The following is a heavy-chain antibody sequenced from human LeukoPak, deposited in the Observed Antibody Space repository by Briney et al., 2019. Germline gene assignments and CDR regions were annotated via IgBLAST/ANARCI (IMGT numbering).Heavy chain of an antibody. CDR3: ARLYSRVGPFDY. J-gene: IGHJ4*02. D-gene: IGHD5-18*01. V-gene: IGHV3-21*01. CDR2: ISSSSPYI. Sequence: GGSLRLSCAASAFTFSDYSMNWVRQAPGKGLEWVASISSSSPYIYYTDSVKGRFAISRDNAKNSLYLQMNSLRAEDTAVYYCARLYSRVGPFDYWGQGTLVTVSS. CDR1: AFTFSDYS.